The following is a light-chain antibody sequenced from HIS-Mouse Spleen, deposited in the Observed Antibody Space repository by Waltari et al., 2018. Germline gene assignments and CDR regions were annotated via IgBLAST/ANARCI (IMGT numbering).Light chain of an antibody. CDR2: DAS. V-gene: IGLV2-14*03. CDR3: SSYTSSSFNVV. J-gene: IGLJ2*01. Sequence: QSALTQPASVSGSPGQSITISCTGTSSDVGGYNYVSWYQQHPGTAPKLMIYDASNRPSGVSNRFSGSKSGNTASLTISGLQAEDEADYYCSSYTSSSFNVVFGGGTKLTVL. CDR1: SSDVGGYNY.